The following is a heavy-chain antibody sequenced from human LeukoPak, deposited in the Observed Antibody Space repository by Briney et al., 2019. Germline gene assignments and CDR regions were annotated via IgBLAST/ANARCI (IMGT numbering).Heavy chain of an antibody. CDR3: ARGAWQWLASYYYYYGMDV. V-gene: IGHV4-34*01. Sequence: SETLSLTCAVYGGSFSGYYWSWIRQPPGKGLEWIGEINHSGSTNYNPSLKSRVTISVDTSKNQFSLKLSSVTAADTAVYYCARGAWQWLASYYYYYGMDVWGQGTTVTVSS. CDR2: INHSGST. D-gene: IGHD6-19*01. J-gene: IGHJ6*02. CDR1: GGSFSGYY.